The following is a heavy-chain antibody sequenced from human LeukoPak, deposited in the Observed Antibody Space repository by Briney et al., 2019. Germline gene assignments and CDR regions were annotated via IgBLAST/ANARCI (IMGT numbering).Heavy chain of an antibody. D-gene: IGHD5-24*01. CDR3: ARDWSVGGRRGGYNFFDY. J-gene: IGHJ4*02. CDR1: GFTFSSYS. V-gene: IGHV3-21*01. CDR2: ISSSSSYI. Sequence: GGSLRLSCAASGFTFSSYSMNWVRQAPGKGLEWVSSISSSSSYIYYADPVKGRFTISRDNAKNSLYLQMNSLRAEDTAVYYCARDWSVGGRRGGYNFFDYWGQGTLVTVSS.